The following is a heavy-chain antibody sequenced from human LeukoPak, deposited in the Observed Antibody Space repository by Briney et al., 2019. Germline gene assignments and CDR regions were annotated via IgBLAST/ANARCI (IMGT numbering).Heavy chain of an antibody. D-gene: IGHD6-13*01. CDR3: AKGIRYSSSWAFDY. CDR1: GFTFSRYA. V-gene: IGHV3-23*01. CDR2: ISGSGGST. J-gene: IGHJ4*02. Sequence: GGSLRLSCAASGFTFSRYAMRWLGPAPGKGLAWVSAISGSGGSTYYADSVKGRFTISRDNSKNTLYLQMNSLRAEDTAVYYCAKGIRYSSSWAFDYWGQGTLVTVSS.